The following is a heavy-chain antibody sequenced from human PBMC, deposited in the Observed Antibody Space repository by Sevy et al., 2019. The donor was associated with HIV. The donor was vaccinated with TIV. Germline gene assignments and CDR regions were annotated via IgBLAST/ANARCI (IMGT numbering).Heavy chain of an antibody. CDR3: ASNGSGSPYYYYYGMDV. Sequence: GGSLRLSCAASEITLSNYAMNWVRQAPGKGLEWVSAIRGSGGSTYYADSVKGRFSISRENSKNTLYLQMNSLRAEDTAVYYCASNGSGSPYYYYYGMDVWGQGTTVTVS. CDR1: EITLSNYA. J-gene: IGHJ6*02. V-gene: IGHV3-23*01. CDR2: IRGSGGST. D-gene: IGHD3-10*01.